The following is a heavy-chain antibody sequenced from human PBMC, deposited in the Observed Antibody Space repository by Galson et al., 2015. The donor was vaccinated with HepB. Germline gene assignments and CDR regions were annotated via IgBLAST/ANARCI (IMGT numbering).Heavy chain of an antibody. D-gene: IGHD3-10*01. CDR1: GESSRHYY. Sequence: TLSLTCAVYGESSRHYYWAWIRQPPGKGLEWIAEINLGGNNNHNPSLKSRVTISVDTSKNHFSLKMDSLTAADTAVYYCATRQGVSWYFNYWGQGTLVTVSS. CDR3: ATRQGVSWYFNY. J-gene: IGHJ4*02. V-gene: IGHV4-34*01. CDR2: INLGGNN.